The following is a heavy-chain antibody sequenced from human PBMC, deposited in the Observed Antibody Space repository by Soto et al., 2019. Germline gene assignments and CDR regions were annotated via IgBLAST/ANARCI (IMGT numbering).Heavy chain of an antibody. V-gene: IGHV4-4*02. Sequence: SETLSLTCAVSGGSISSSNWWSWVRQPPGKGLEWIGEIYHSGSTNYNPSLKSRVTISVDKSKNQFSLKLSPVTAADTAVYYCARVEVVVVAATQGPDAFDIWGQGTMVTVSS. CDR3: ARVEVVVVAATQGPDAFDI. D-gene: IGHD2-15*01. CDR1: GGSISSSNW. CDR2: IYHSGST. J-gene: IGHJ3*02.